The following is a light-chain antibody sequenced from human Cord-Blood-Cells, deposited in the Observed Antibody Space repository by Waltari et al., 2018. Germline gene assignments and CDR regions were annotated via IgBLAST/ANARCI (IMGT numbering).Light chain of an antibody. Sequence: QSALTQPASVSGSPGQSITISCTGTSSDVGGYNYVSWYQQHLGKAPKLRIIHVSKRPSGVSNRFSGYKSGNTASLTISGLQAEDEADYYCRSYTSSSTWVFGGGTKLTVL. CDR2: HVS. CDR3: RSYTSSSTWV. J-gene: IGLJ3*02. CDR1: SSDVGGYNY. V-gene: IGLV2-14*01.